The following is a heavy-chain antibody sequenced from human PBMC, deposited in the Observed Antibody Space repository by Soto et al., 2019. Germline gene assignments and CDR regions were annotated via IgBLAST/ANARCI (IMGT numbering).Heavy chain of an antibody. J-gene: IGHJ4*02. V-gene: IGHV3-30-3*01. CDR2: ISYDGSNK. D-gene: IGHD2-15*01. CDR1: GFTFSSYA. Sequence: GGSLRLSCAASGFTFSSYAMHWVRQAPGKGLEWVAVISYDGSNKYYADSVKGRFTISRDNSKNTLYLQMNSLRAEDTAVYYCASYSEALDYWGQGTLVTVYS. CDR3: ASYSEALDY.